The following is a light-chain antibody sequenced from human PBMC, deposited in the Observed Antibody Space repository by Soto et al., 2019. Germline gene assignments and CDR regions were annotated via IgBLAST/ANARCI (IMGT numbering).Light chain of an antibody. CDR2: EVT. J-gene: IGLJ1*01. Sequence: QSALTQPPSASGSPGQSVTISCTGTSSDVGGYNFVSWYQQHPGKAPQLIIYEVTKRPSGVPDRFSGSKSGNTASLTVSGLQTEDEADYYCCSYAGSSTYVFGNGTKVTVL. V-gene: IGLV2-8*01. CDR1: SSDVGGYNF. CDR3: CSYAGSSTYV.